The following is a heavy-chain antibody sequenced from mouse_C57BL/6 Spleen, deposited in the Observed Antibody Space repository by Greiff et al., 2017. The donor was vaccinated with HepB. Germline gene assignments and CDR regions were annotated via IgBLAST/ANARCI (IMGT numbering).Heavy chain of an antibody. J-gene: IGHJ3*01. CDR3: ARYLYYYGSSSWFAY. CDR2: INPNNGGT. CDR1: GYTFTDYN. D-gene: IGHD1-1*01. Sequence: VQLQQSGPELVKPGASVKIPCKASGYTFTDYNMDWVKQSHGKSLEWIGDINPNNGGTIYNQKFKGKATLTVDKSSSTAYMELRSLTSEDTAVYYCARYLYYYGSSSWFAYWGQGTLVTVSA. V-gene: IGHV1-18*01.